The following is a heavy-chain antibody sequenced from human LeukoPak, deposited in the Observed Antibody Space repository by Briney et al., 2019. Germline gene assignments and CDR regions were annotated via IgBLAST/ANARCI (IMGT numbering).Heavy chain of an antibody. CDR3: ARNHYYDSSGYLDY. D-gene: IGHD3-22*01. J-gene: IGHJ4*02. CDR2: ISAYNGNT. CDR1: GYTFTSYG. Sequence: GASVKVSCTASGYTFTSYGISWVRQAPGQGLEWMGWISAYNGNTNYAQKLQGRVTMTTDTSTSTAYMELRSLRSDDTAVYYCARNHYYDSSGYLDYWGQGTLVTVSS. V-gene: IGHV1-18*01.